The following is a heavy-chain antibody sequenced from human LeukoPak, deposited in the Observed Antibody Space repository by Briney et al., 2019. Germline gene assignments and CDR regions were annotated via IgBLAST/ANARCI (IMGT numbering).Heavy chain of an antibody. CDR1: GFTFSGYA. V-gene: IGHV3-23*01. Sequence: RGSLRLSCAASGFTFSGYAMSWVRQAPGKGLEWVSAISGSGGNTYYADSVKGRFTISRDNSKNTLYLQMISLRAEDTAVYYCARDYFGSGNYYLPFEYWGQGTLVTVSS. CDR2: ISGSGGNT. D-gene: IGHD3-10*01. J-gene: IGHJ4*02. CDR3: ARDYFGSGNYYLPFEY.